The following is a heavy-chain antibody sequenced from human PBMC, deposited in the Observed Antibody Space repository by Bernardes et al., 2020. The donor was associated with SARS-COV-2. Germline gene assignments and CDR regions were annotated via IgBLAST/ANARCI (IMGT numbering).Heavy chain of an antibody. V-gene: IGHV4-39*01. CDR2: VYSGGT. CDR1: GGSISSSSYY. D-gene: IGHD6-13*01. CDR3: ARRLRAAAGIYYIDY. Sequence: SETLSLTCTVSGGSISSSSYYWGWLRQPPGKGLEWIGSVYSGGTYYNPSLKSRVTISVDTSKNQFSLKLNSVTAADTAVYYCARRLRAAAGIYYIDYWGQGTLVTVSS. J-gene: IGHJ4*02.